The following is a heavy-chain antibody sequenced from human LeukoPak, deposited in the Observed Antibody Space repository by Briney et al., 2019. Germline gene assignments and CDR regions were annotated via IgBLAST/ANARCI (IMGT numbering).Heavy chain of an antibody. D-gene: IGHD1-26*01. CDR1: GYTFTGYY. V-gene: IGHV1-2*02. CDR2: INPNSGDT. Sequence: ASVKVSCKASGYTFTGYYVHWVRQAPGQGFEWMGWINPNSGDTNYVQKFQGRVTMTRDPSISTAYMALTRLRSDDTAVYYCARDAWLVGTTNLYYFDYWGQGTLVTVSS. J-gene: IGHJ4*02. CDR3: ARDAWLVGTTNLYYFDY.